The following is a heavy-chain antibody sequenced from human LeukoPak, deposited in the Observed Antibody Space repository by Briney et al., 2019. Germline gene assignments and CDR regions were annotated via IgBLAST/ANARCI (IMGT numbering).Heavy chain of an antibody. D-gene: IGHD4-11*01. J-gene: IGHJ5*02. Sequence: GASVKVSCKASGYTFTSYAMHWVRQAPGQRLEWMGWINASNGNTKYSQKFQGRVTITRDTSASTAYMELSSLRSEDTAVYYCARGEASRTVTPHGFDPWGQGTLVTVSS. CDR3: ARGEASRTVTPHGFDP. V-gene: IGHV1-3*01. CDR2: INASNGNT. CDR1: GYTFTSYA.